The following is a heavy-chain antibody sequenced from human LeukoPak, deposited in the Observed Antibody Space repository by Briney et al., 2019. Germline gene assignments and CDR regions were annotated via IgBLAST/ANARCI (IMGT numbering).Heavy chain of an antibody. CDR3: ARLGYGGNWNY. CDR2: INHSGST. J-gene: IGHJ4*02. Sequence: SETLSLTCAVYGGSFSGYYWSWIRQPPGKGLEWIGEINHSGSTYYNPSLKSRVTISVDTSKNQFSLKLSSVTAADTAVYYCARLGYGGNWNYWGQGTLVTVSS. CDR1: GGSFSGYY. V-gene: IGHV4-34*01. D-gene: IGHD4-23*01.